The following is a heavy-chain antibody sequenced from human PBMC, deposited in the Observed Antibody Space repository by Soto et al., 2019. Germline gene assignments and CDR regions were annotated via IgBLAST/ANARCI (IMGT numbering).Heavy chain of an antibody. CDR1: GFDFGSFG. D-gene: IGHD6-13*01. V-gene: IGHV1-58*02. CDR2: IVVVSGST. Sequence: QMQLVQSGPEVKEPGTSVRVSCRASGFDFGSFGIQFLRQTRGRGLEWIGWIVVVSGSTNYARHFQGRVAISRDNVKNSLFLQMNSLRAEDTAFYFCARDSGIVAAGRFSFDPRGQGTLVTVSS. CDR3: ARDSGIVAAGRFSFDP. J-gene: IGHJ5*02.